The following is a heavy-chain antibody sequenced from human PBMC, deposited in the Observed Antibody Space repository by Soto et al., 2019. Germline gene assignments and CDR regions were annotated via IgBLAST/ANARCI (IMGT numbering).Heavy chain of an antibody. CDR2: ISSSSSCT. V-gene: IGHV3-11*06. Sequence: GGSLRLSCAASGFTFSDYYMSWIRQAPGKGLEWVSYISSSSSCTNYADSVKGRFTISRDNAKNSLYLQMNSLRAEDTAVYYCARSKVGDYYYGMDVWGQGTTVTVSS. D-gene: IGHD4-17*01. J-gene: IGHJ6*02. CDR3: ARSKVGDYYYGMDV. CDR1: GFTFSDYY.